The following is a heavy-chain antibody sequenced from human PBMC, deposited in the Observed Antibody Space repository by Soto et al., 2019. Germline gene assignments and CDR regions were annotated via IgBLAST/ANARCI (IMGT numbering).Heavy chain of an antibody. CDR1: GYSFTSYH. J-gene: IGHJ6*02. CDR2: IYPGDSET. V-gene: IGHV5-51*01. Sequence: EVQLVQSGAEGKKPGESLKISCKGSGYSFTSYHIVWVRQMPGKGLECRGIIYPGDSETRYSPSLQVQVTMSADKSTSTAYLQWSSLKASDTAMYYCARRSYCDGDCTRRPYDYYGMDVWGQGTTVTVSS. D-gene: IGHD2-21*02. CDR3: ARRSYCDGDCTRRPYDYYGMDV.